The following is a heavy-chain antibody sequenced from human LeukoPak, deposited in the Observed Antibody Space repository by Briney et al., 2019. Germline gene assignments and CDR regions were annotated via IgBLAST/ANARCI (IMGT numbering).Heavy chain of an antibody. CDR3: ARNRYNWKGIHYMDV. Sequence: SETLSLTCTVSGYSTSSGYYWGWIRQPPGKGLEWIGSIYHSGSTYYNPSLKSRVTISVDTSKNQFSLKLSSVTAADTAVYYCARNRYNWKGIHYMDVWGKGTTVTVSS. CDR2: IYHSGST. CDR1: GYSTSSGYY. D-gene: IGHD1-1*01. J-gene: IGHJ6*03. V-gene: IGHV4-38-2*02.